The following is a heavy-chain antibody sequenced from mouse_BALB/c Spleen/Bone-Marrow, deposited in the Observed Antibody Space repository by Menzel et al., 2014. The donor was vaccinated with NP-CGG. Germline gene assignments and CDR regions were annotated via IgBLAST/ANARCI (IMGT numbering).Heavy chain of an antibody. CDR2: SRNKAKYYTT. D-gene: IGHD2-10*02. J-gene: IGHJ3*01. Sequence: EVMLVESGGGLVQPEDSLRLSCATSGFTFSDFYMEWVRQPPGKRLEWIAASRNKAKYYTTEYSASVKGRFIVSRDTSQSVLYLQMNALRAEDTAIYYCARDVGYGNYFVYWGQGTLVTVSA. CDR3: ARDVGYGNYFVY. V-gene: IGHV7-1*02. CDR1: GFTFSDFY.